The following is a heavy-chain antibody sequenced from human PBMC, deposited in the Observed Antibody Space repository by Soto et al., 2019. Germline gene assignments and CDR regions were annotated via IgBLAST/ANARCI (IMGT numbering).Heavy chain of an antibody. J-gene: IGHJ3*02. CDR2: ISRGSDYI. CDR1: GFTVSTYS. CDR3: AREVPLAAPLGDAFDI. V-gene: IGHV3-21*06. D-gene: IGHD6-13*01. Sequence: GGSLRLSCAASGFTVSTYSMNWVRQAPGKGLEWVSYISRGSDYIYNADYVKGPFTTPRDNATNLLYLQMISLRAEDTAVYYCAREVPLAAPLGDAFDIWGQGTMVTVSS.